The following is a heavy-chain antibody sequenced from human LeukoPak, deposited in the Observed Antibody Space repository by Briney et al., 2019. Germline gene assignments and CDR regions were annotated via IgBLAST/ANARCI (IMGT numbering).Heavy chain of an antibody. D-gene: IGHD2-21*01. CDR3: ACGVPHSYYYMDV. Sequence: PSETLSLTCTVSGDSINTYYWNWIRQPPGKGLEWIAHIYYTGSASYNPSLKSRATISVDTSKNQFSLSLSSVTAADTAVYYYACGVPHSYYYMDVWGKGTTVAVSS. CDR1: GDSINTYY. V-gene: IGHV4-59*12. CDR2: IYYTGSA. J-gene: IGHJ6*03.